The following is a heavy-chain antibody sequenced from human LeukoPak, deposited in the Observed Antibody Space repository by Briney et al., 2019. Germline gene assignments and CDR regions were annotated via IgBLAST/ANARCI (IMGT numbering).Heavy chain of an antibody. CDR2: IIPIFGTA. CDR1: GGTFSSYA. CDR3: ARDLSINYCSSTSCYNGGLWFDP. Sequence: GASVKVSCKASGGTFSSYAISWVRQAPGQGLEWMGGIIPIFGTANYAQKFQGRVTITTDESTSTAYMELSRLRSEDTAVYYCARDLSINYCSSTSCYNGGLWFDPWGQGTLVTVSS. V-gene: IGHV1-69*05. J-gene: IGHJ5*02. D-gene: IGHD2-2*02.